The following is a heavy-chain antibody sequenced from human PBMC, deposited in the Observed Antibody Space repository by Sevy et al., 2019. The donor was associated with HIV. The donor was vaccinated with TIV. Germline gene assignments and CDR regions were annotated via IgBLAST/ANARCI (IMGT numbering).Heavy chain of an antibody. D-gene: IGHD3-3*01. CDR2: ISGSGGST. V-gene: IGHV3-23*01. J-gene: IGHJ4*02. Sequence: GGSLRLSCAASGFTFSSYAMSWVRQAPGKGLEWVSAISGSGGSTYYADSVKGRFTISRDNSKNRLYLQMNSLRAEDTAVYYCAKQMGPVGYYDFWSGYYAFDYWGQGTLVTVSS. CDR3: AKQMGPVGYYDFWSGYYAFDY. CDR1: GFTFSSYA.